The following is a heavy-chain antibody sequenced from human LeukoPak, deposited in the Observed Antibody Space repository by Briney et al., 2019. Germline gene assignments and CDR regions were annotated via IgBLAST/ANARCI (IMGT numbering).Heavy chain of an antibody. CDR1: GYTFTSYY. CDR2: INPSGGST. Sequence: GASVKVSCKASGYTFTSYYMHWVRQAPGQGLEWMGIINPSGGSTSYAQKFQGRVTMTRDTSTSTAYMELSRLRSDDTAVYYCARVEYSNDYWGQGTLVTVSS. J-gene: IGHJ4*02. CDR3: ARVEYSNDY. D-gene: IGHD6-6*01. V-gene: IGHV1-46*01.